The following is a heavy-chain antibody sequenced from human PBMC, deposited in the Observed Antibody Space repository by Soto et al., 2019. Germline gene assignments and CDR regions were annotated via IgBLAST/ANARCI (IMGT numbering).Heavy chain of an antibody. CDR2: IYYSGST. CDR1: GGYIRSGDYY. Sequence: ASETLSLTCTVSGGYIRSGDYYWSWIRQPPGKGLEWIGYIYYSGSTYYNPSLKSRVTISVDTSKNQFSLELSSVTAADTAVYYCARDAQGYCSGGSCYHLYYYYGMDVWGQGTTVTVSS. CDR3: ARDAQGYCSGGSCYHLYYYYGMDV. D-gene: IGHD2-15*01. V-gene: IGHV4-30-4*01. J-gene: IGHJ6*02.